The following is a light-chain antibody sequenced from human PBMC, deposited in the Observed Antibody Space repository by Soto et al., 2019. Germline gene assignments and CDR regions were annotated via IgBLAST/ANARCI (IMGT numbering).Light chain of an antibody. CDR2: AAS. CDR3: QQYYSYPQT. V-gene: IGKV1-8*01. Sequence: AIRMTQSPSSFSASTGDRVTITCRASQGISSYLAWYQQKPGKAPKLLIYAASTLHSGVPSRFSGSGSGTDFTLTISCLQSEDFATYYCQQYYSYPQTFGQGTKGDI. CDR1: QGISSY. J-gene: IGKJ1*01.